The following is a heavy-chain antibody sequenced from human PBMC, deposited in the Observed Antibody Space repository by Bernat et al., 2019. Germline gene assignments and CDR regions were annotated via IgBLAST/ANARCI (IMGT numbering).Heavy chain of an antibody. CDR3: ASVPVTEAYYFDY. V-gene: IGHV3-66*01. CDR2: IYSGGST. D-gene: IGHD2-2*01. J-gene: IGHJ4*02. CDR1: GFTVSSNY. Sequence: EVQLVESGGGLVQPGGSLRLSCAASGFTVSSNYMSWVRQAPGKGLEWVSVIYSGGSTYYADSVKGRFTISRDNSKNTLYLQMTSLRAEDTAVYYCASVPVTEAYYFDYWGQGTLVTVSS.